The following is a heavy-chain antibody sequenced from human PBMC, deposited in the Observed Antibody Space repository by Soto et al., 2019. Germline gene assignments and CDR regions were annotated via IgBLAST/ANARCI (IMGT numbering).Heavy chain of an antibody. J-gene: IGHJ6*02. CDR1: GGSISSSNW. CDR3: ARSGGQEKYSSSWWVSGYYYGMDV. Sequence: QVQLQESGPGLVKPSGTLSLTCAVSGGSISSSNWWSWVRQPPGKGLEWIGEIYHSGSTNYNPSLNSLVPLSVDKSKNQFSLKLSSVTAADTAVYYCARSGGQEKYSSSWWVSGYYYGMDVWGQGTTVTVSS. CDR2: IYHSGST. D-gene: IGHD6-13*01. V-gene: IGHV4-4*02.